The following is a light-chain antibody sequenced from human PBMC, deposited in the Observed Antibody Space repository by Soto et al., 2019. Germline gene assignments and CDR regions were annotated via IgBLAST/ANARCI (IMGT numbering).Light chain of an antibody. CDR3: QQLNFYPLT. V-gene: IGKV1-9*01. CDR1: QGISSY. CDR2: AAS. Sequence: DIQLTQSPSFLSASVGDRVTITCRASQGISSYLAWYQQKPGKAPNLLISAASTLQSGVPSRFSGSGSGTEFSLTISSLQPEDFAIYFWQQLNFYPLTFGGGTKVEIK. J-gene: IGKJ4*01.